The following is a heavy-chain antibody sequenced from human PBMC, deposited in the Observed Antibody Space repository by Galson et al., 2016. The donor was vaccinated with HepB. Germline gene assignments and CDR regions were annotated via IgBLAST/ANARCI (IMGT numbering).Heavy chain of an antibody. J-gene: IGHJ4*02. Sequence: SCKASGGTFSSYALNWVRQAPGQGLEWMGGIIPIFATANYAQKFQGRVTITADISTSTAYMELSSLRSEDTAVYYCARQYHLLYYFFDNWGQGTLATVSS. D-gene: IGHD2-2*02. CDR3: ARQYHLLYYFFDN. V-gene: IGHV1-69*06. CDR2: IIPIFATA. CDR1: GGTFSSYA.